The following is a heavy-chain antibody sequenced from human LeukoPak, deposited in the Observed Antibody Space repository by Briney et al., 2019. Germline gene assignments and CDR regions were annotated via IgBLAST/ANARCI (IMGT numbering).Heavy chain of an antibody. D-gene: IGHD1-26*01. CDR1: GFTFSGSA. CDR2: IDKKDKGYATAT. CDR3: TRDSGTYNWFDP. J-gene: IGHJ5*02. V-gene: IGHV3-73*01. Sequence: GGSLKRSCAASGFTFSGSAIHWVRQSSGKGLEWVGQIDKKDKGYATATAYAASVKGRFTISRDDSINTAYLQMKSLKTEDTALYYCTRDSGTYNWFDPWGQGTLVTVSS.